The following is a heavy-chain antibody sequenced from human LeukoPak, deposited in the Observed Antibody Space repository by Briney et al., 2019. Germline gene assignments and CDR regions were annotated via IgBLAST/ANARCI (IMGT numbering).Heavy chain of an antibody. CDR1: GGSFSGYY. Sequence: PSETLSLTCAVYGGSFSGYYWSWIRQPPGKGLEWIGEINHSGSTNYNPSLKSRVTISVDKSKNQFSLKLSSVTAADTAVYYCTSSAPDFDWFDYWGQGTLVTVSS. CDR2: INHSGST. D-gene: IGHD3-9*01. V-gene: IGHV4-34*01. J-gene: IGHJ4*02. CDR3: TSSAPDFDWFDY.